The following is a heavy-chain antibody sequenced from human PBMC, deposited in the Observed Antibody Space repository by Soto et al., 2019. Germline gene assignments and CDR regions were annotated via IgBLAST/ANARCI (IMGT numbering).Heavy chain of an antibody. CDR2: INHSGST. CDR3: ARRYYDIFGDNGMDV. J-gene: IGHJ6*02. CDR1: GGSFSGYY. V-gene: IGHV4-34*01. D-gene: IGHD3-9*01. Sequence: PSETLSLTGAVYGGSFSGYYWSWIRQPPGKGLEWIGEINHSGSTNYNPSLKSRVTISVDTSKNQFSLKLSSVTAADTAVYYCARRYYDIFGDNGMDVWGQGTTVTVSS.